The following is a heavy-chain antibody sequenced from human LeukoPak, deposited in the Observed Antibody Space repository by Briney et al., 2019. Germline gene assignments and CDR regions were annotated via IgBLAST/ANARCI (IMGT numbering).Heavy chain of an antibody. J-gene: IGHJ4*02. CDR3: AKDRTFSYGSGDY. CDR2: IRYDGSNK. V-gene: IGHV3-30*02. Sequence: GGSLRLSCAASGFTFSSYGMHWVRQAPGKGLEWVAFIRYDGSNKYYADSVKGRFTISRDNSKNTLYLQMDSLRAEDTAVYYCAKDRTFSYGSGDYWGQGTLVTVSS. D-gene: IGHD3-10*01. CDR1: GFTFSSYG.